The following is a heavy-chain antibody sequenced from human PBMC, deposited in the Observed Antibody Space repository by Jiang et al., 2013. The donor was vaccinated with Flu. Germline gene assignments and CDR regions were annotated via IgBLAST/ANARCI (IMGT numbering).Heavy chain of an antibody. D-gene: IGHD6-6*01. V-gene: IGHV4-59*01. CDR1: GGSISSYY. CDR2: IYYSGST. CDR3: ARNARLGSSWFDP. J-gene: IGHJ5*02. Sequence: GSGLVKPSETLSLTCTVSGGSISSYYWSWIRQPPGKGLEWIGYIYYSGSTNYNPSLKSRVTISVDTSKNQFSLKLSSVTAADTAVYYCARNARLGSSWFDPWGQGTLVTVSS.